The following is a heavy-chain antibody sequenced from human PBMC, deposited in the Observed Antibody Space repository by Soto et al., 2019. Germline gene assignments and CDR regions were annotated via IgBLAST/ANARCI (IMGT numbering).Heavy chain of an antibody. J-gene: IGHJ4*02. D-gene: IGHD2-2*02. Sequence: GGSLRLSCAASGFTFSSYGMHWVRQAPGKGLEWVAVISYDGSNKYYADSVKGRFTISRDNSKNTLYLQMNSLRAEDTAVYYCAKALWGDCSSTSCYIDFDYWGQGTLVT. CDR1: GFTFSSYG. CDR2: ISYDGSNK. CDR3: AKALWGDCSSTSCYIDFDY. V-gene: IGHV3-30*18.